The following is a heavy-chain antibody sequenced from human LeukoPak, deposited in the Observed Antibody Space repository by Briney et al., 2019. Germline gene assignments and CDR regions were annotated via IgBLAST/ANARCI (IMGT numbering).Heavy chain of an antibody. V-gene: IGHV3-30*04. CDR2: ISYDGSNK. J-gene: IGHJ4*02. Sequence: GGSLRLSCAASGFTFSSYAMHWVRQAPGKGLEWVAVISYDGSNKYYADSVKGRFTISRDNSENTLYLQMNSLRQEDTAIYYCAKDETYAWQQLDYWGQGTLVTVSS. D-gene: IGHD6-13*01. CDR3: AKDETYAWQQLDY. CDR1: GFTFSSYA.